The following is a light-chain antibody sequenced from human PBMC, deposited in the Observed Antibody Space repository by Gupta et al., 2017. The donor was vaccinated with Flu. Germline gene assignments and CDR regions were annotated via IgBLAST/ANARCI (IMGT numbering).Light chain of an antibody. J-gene: IGLJ1*01. CDR2: DDS. CDR1: NIGSRS. CDR3: QVWDSSSDHPYV. Sequence: SYVLTQPPSVSVAPGQTARIPCGGKNIGSRSVHWYQQKPGQAPVLVVYDDSDRPSGIPERFSGSNFGNTATLTISRVEAGDEADYYCQVWDSSSDHPYVFGPGTKVTVL. V-gene: IGLV3-21*02.